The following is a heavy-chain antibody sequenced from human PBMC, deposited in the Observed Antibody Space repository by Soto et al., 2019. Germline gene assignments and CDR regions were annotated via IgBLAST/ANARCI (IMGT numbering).Heavy chain of an antibody. CDR2: VIPLFGTA. CDR1: GGTFSSYA. V-gene: IGHV1-69*01. J-gene: IGHJ3*02. CDR3: ARGRSFQIAFDI. Sequence: QVQLVQSGAEVKKPGSPVKVSCKASGGTFSSYANSWVRQAPGHGLEWLGGVIPLFGTANYAQKFQGRVKITADETTSTAYMELSSLRSEDTAVYYCARGRSFQIAFDIRGQGTMVTVSS.